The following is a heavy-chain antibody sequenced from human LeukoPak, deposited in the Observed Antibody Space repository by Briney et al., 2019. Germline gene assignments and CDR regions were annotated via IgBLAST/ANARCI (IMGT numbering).Heavy chain of an antibody. CDR3: ARGQTATKSYYHDSSGYHDY. J-gene: IGHJ4*02. Sequence: GGSLRLSCAASGFTFSSYGMHWVRQAPGKGLEWVAVIWYDGSNKYYADSVKGRFTTSRDNSKNTLYLQMNSLRAEDTAVYYCARGQTATKSYYHDSSGYHDYWGQGTLVTVSS. V-gene: IGHV3-33*01. D-gene: IGHD3-22*01. CDR2: IWYDGSNK. CDR1: GFTFSSYG.